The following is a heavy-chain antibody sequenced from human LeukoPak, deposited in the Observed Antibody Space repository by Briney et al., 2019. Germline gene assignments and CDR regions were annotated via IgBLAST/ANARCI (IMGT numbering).Heavy chain of an antibody. D-gene: IGHD4-23*01. CDR1: GFTFTNYA. Sequence: GGSLRLSCAASGFTFTNYAMSWVRQAPGKGLEWVSAMSGSAGSTYHADSVKGRFTISRDNSKNTLYLQINSLRAEDTAIYYCAKDPTTVVTPYYFDYWGQGTLVTVSS. CDR2: MSGSAGST. CDR3: AKDPTTVVTPYYFDY. V-gene: IGHV3-23*01. J-gene: IGHJ4*02.